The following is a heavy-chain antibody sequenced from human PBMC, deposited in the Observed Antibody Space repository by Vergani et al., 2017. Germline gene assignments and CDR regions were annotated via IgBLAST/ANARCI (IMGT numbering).Heavy chain of an antibody. CDR3: ARNRGAEGVVVVVTTKGHNWFDP. D-gene: IGHD2-15*01. V-gene: IGHV4-34*01. CDR1: GGSFSAYY. Sequence: QVQLQQWGAGLLKPSETLSLTCAVYGGSFSAYYWSWIRQPPGKGLEWIGEINHRGSTNYNPSLKSRVPISVDPSKNQFSLKLSSVTAADTAVYYCARNRGAEGVVVVVTTKGHNWFDPWGQGTLVTVSS. J-gene: IGHJ5*02. CDR2: INHRGST.